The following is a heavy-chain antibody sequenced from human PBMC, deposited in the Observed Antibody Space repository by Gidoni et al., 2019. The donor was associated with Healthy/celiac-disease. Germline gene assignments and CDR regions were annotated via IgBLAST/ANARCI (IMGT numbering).Heavy chain of an antibody. J-gene: IGHJ5*02. CDR2: ISYDGSNK. D-gene: IGHD1-20*01. CDR1: GFTFSSYA. Sequence: QVQLVESGGGVVQPGRSLRLSCAASGFTFSSYAMHWVRQAPGKGLEWVAVISYDGSNKYYADSVKGRFTISRDNSKNTLYLQMNSLRAEDTAVYYCARAVTGIWGWFDPWGQGTLVTVSS. V-gene: IGHV3-30-3*01. CDR3: ARAVTGIWGWFDP.